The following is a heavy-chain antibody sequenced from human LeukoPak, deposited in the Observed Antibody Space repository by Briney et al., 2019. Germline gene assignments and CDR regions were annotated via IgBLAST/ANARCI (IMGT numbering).Heavy chain of an antibody. Sequence: GGSLRLTCAASGFTFSNYWMNWVRQAPGKGLEWVANIKQDGSEKYYVDSVKGRFTISRDNAKNSLYLQMNSLRAEDTAVYYCARVLRGWDYFDYWGQGTLVTVSS. D-gene: IGHD6-19*01. CDR3: ARVLRGWDYFDY. J-gene: IGHJ4*02. CDR1: GFTFSNYW. V-gene: IGHV3-7*01. CDR2: IKQDGSEK.